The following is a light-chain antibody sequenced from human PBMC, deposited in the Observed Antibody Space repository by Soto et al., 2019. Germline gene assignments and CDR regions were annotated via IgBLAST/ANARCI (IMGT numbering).Light chain of an antibody. CDR2: GAS. V-gene: IGKV3-20*01. CDR1: QSVSSSY. CDR3: QQYGSSPWT. J-gene: IGKJ1*01. Sequence: EIVLTQSPGTLSLSPGERATLSCRASQSVSSSYLAWYQQKPGQAPRLLIYGASSRATVIPDRFSGSGSGTDFPLTISRLEPEDFAVYYCQQYGSSPWTFGQGTKVEIK.